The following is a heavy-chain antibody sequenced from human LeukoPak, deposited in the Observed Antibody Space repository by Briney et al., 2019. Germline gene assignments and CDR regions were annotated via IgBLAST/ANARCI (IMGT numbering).Heavy chain of an antibody. Sequence: ASVKVSCKTSGYTFTNYGINWVRQAPGQGLEWVAWISAYNGYTNSAQKFRDRVIVTTDTSTNTAYMELRSLRSDDTAVYFFARVSNNYYYDSTGYLDYWGQGTLVNVSS. J-gene: IGHJ4*02. V-gene: IGHV1-18*01. CDR2: ISAYNGYT. CDR1: GYTFTNYG. CDR3: ARVSNNYYYDSTGYLDY. D-gene: IGHD3-22*01.